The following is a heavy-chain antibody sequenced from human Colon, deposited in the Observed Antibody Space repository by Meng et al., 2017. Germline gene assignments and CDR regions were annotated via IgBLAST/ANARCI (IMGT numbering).Heavy chain of an antibody. Sequence: QRHWQDSGPGLVKPSGTLSLTCAVSGASISSTYWWSWVRQPPGKGLEWIGEVHHSGGTNYNPSLKSRVTISVDESNNQYSLSLTSVTAADTAIYYCGRNGAYSIDPWGRGTLVTVSS. CDR2: VHHSGGT. CDR1: GASISSTYW. CDR3: GRNGAYSIDP. V-gene: IGHV4-4*02. D-gene: IGHD2-15*01. J-gene: IGHJ5*02.